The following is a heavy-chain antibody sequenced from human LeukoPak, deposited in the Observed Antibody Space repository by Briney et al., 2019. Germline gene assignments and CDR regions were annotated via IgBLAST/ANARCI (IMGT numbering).Heavy chain of an antibody. V-gene: IGHV3-20*04. CDR3: ARDREWLGIDY. CDR2: TNWNGVSK. J-gene: IGHJ4*02. D-gene: IGHD6-19*01. Sequence: GGSLRLSCEGSGFTFEDFGMSWVRQAPGKGLEWVSGTNWNGVSKGYADSVKGRFTISRDNAKNSLYLQMNSLRAEDTALYYCARDREWLGIDYWGQGTLVTVSS. CDR1: GFTFEDFG.